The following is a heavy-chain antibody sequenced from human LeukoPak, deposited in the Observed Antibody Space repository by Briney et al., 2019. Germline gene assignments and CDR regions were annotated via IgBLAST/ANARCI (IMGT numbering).Heavy chain of an antibody. CDR1: GGSISSYY. CDR3: ARGRGDFWSGYYSYFDY. J-gene: IGHJ4*02. D-gene: IGHD3-3*01. CDR2: IYST. V-gene: IGHV4-4*07. Sequence: SETLSLTCTVSGGSISSYYWSWIRQPAGKGLEWIGRIYSTNYNPSLKSRVTLSVDTPKNQFSLKLSSVTAADTAVYYCARGRGDFWSGYYSYFDYWGQGTLVTVSS.